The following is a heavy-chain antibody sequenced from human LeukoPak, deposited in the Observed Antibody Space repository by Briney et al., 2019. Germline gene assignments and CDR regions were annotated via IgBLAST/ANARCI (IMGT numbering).Heavy chain of an antibody. V-gene: IGHV3-13*01. D-gene: IGHD1-20*01. CDR3: VAIWGGYNWNDESFDY. CDR2: IGTAGDT. J-gene: IGHJ4*02. Sequence: GGSLRLPCAASGFTFSSYDMHWVRQATGKGLEWVSAIGTAGDTYYPGSVKGRFTISRENAKNSLYLQMNSLRAGDTAVYYCVAIWGGYNWNDESFDYWGQGTLVTVSS. CDR1: GFTFSSYD.